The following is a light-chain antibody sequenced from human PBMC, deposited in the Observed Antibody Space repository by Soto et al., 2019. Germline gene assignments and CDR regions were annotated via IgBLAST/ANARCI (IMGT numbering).Light chain of an antibody. J-gene: IGKJ1*01. CDR3: QHSYSTPHT. Sequence: DITMNKTPSTLSGSVGARVTITCRASQTISSWLAWYQQKPGKAPKLLIYAASSLQSGVPSRFSGSGSGTDFTLTISSLQPEDFAPYCCQHSYSTPHTFCQGTKVDI. CDR1: QTISSW. V-gene: IGKV1-39*01. CDR2: AAS.